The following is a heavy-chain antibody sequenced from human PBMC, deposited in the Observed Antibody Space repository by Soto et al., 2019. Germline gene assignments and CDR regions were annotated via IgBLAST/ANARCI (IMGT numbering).Heavy chain of an antibody. CDR3: TTTMIVVVITTPHDY. CDR1: GFTFGDYA. J-gene: IGHJ4*02. Sequence: GGSLRLSCTASGFTFGDYAMSWVRQAPGKGLEWVGFIRSKAYGGTTEYAASVKGRFTISRDDSKSIAYLQMNSLKTEDTAVYYCTTTMIVVVITTPHDYWGQGTLVTVSS. D-gene: IGHD3-22*01. CDR2: IRSKAYGGTT. V-gene: IGHV3-49*04.